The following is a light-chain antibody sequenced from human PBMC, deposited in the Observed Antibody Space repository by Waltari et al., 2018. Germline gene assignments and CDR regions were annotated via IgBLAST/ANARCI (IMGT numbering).Light chain of an antibody. J-gene: IGLJ3*02. CDR3: MIWHRGVWV. CDR1: SGVNVVSSN. CDR2: YKSGSDK. Sequence: QAVVTQPSSLSASPGASASLTCTLRSGVNVVSSNIYWYQQKAGRPPQFLLRYKSGSDKQLGSGVPSRFSGSKDASANVGILLISGLRSEDEADYYCMIWHRGVWVSGGGTQLTVL. V-gene: IGLV5-45*03.